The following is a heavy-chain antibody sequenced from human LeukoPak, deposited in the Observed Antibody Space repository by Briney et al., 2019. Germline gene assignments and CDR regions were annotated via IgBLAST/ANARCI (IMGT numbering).Heavy chain of an antibody. CDR3: ARAAVDIPWVYYYGMDV. CDR2: IIPIFGTA. J-gene: IGHJ6*02. V-gene: IGHV1-69*13. D-gene: IGHD5-12*01. Sequence: SVKVSCKASGGTFSSYAISWVRQAPGQGLEWMGGIIPIFGTANHAQKFQGRVTITADESTSTAYMELSSLRSEDTAVYYCARAAVDIPWVYYYGMDVWGQGITVTVSS. CDR1: GGTFSSYA.